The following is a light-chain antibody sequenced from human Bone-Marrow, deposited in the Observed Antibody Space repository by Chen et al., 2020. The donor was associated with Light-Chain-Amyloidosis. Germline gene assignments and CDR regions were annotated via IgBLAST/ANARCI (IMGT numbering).Light chain of an antibody. CDR3: QSADSSGTYEVI. CDR2: RDT. V-gene: IGLV3-25*03. J-gene: IGLJ2*01. CDR1: DLPTKY. Sequence: SSERTQPPSVSVSSAPTARITCSGDDLPTKYAYWYQQKPGQAPVLVIHRDTERPSGISERFSGSSSGTTATLTISGVQAEDEADYHCQSADSSGTYEVIFGGGTKLTVL.